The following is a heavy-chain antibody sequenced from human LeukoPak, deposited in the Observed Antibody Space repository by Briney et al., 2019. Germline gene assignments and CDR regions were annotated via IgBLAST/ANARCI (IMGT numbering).Heavy chain of an antibody. CDR3: AKSPNYDSSGYYPDAFDI. CDR1: GFTFSSYA. V-gene: IGHV3-23*01. CDR2: ISGSGGST. J-gene: IGHJ3*02. D-gene: IGHD3-22*01. Sequence: PGGSLRLSCAASGFTFSSYATSWVRQAPGKGLEWVSAISGSGGSTYYADSVKGRFTISRDNSKNTLYLQMNSLRAEDTAVYYCAKSPNYDSSGYYPDAFDIWGQGTMVTVSS.